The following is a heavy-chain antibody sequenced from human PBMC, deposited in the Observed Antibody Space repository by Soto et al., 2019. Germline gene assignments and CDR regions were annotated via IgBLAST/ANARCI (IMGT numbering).Heavy chain of an antibody. J-gene: IGHJ5*02. D-gene: IGHD4-17*01. CDR1: GFTFSSYG. CDR2: IWYDGSNK. Sequence: GGSLRLSCAASGFTFSSYGMHWVRQAPGKGLEWVAVIWYDGSNKYYADSVKGRFTISRDNSKNTLYLQMNSLRAEDTAVYYCAREREARLPRVSPPPTDNWFDPWGQGT. CDR3: AREREARLPRVSPPPTDNWFDP. V-gene: IGHV3-33*01.